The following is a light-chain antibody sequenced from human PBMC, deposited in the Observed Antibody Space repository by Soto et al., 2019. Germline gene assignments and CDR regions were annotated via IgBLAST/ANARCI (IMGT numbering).Light chain of an antibody. Sequence: EIVLTQSPGTLSLSPGERATLSCRASQSVPNSYLAWYQQQPGPAPRLLIYGASSRATGIPVRFSGSGSGTDFPPTISRLEPEDSAVYYCQRYGASTTFCQGTKVDVK. CDR1: QSVPNSY. CDR3: QRYGASTT. J-gene: IGKJ1*01. V-gene: IGKV3-20*01. CDR2: GAS.